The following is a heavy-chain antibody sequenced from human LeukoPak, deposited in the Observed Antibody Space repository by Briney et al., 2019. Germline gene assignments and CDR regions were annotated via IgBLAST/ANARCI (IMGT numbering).Heavy chain of an antibody. CDR3: ARDLPPSYYYDSTTLDY. CDR2: ISAYNGNT. J-gene: IGHJ4*02. D-gene: IGHD3-22*01. CDR1: GYTFTSNY. V-gene: IGHV1-18*04. Sequence: ASVKVSCKASGYTFTSNYIHWVRQAPGQGLEWMGWISAYNGNTNYAQKLQGRVTMTTDTSTSTAYMELRSLRSDDTAVYYCARDLPPSYYYDSTTLDYWGQGTLVTVSS.